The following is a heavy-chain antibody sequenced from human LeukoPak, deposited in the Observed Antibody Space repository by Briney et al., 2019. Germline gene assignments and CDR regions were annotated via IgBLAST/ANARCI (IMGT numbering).Heavy chain of an antibody. V-gene: IGHV3-20*01. D-gene: IGHD3-9*01. J-gene: IGHJ4*02. CDR2: INGNGGST. CDR3: ARKYYDILTGYSSFDY. CDR1: GFTFDDYG. Sequence: GGSLRLSCAASGFTFDDYGMSWVRHAPGKGVEWVSGINGNGGSTVYADSGKGRFTISRDNAKNSLYLQMNSLRAEDPALYHCARKYYDILTGYSSFDYWGQGTLVTVSS.